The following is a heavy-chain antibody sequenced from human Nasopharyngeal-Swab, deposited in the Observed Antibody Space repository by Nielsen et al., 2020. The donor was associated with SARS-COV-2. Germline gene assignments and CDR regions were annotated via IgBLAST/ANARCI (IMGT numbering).Heavy chain of an antibody. V-gene: IGHV3-23*01. CDR2: ISDGGGST. CDR1: GFTFSYYA. D-gene: IGHD3-3*01. Sequence: GESLKISCADTGFTFSYYAMNWVRQAPGKGLEWVSGISDGGGSTSYADSAKGRFTISRDNSKKTLYLQMNSLRAEDTAVYYCAKDEWFYYYYYGMDVWGQGTTVTVSS. CDR3: AKDEWFYYYYYGMDV. J-gene: IGHJ6*02.